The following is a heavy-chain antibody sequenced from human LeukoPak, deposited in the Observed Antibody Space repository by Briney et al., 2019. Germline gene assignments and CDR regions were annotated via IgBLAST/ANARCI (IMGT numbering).Heavy chain of an antibody. D-gene: IGHD5-12*01. V-gene: IGHV3-23*01. CDR3: AKERPSRWLRLTCYFDY. Sequence: PGGSLRLSCAASGFTFSNYVVSWVRQVPGKGLEWVSTISGSGGNTFYADSAKGRFTISRDNSKDTLYLQMDSLRADDTAIYYCAKERPSRWLRLTCYFDYWGQGTLVTVSS. J-gene: IGHJ4*02. CDR1: GFTFSNYV. CDR2: ISGSGGNT.